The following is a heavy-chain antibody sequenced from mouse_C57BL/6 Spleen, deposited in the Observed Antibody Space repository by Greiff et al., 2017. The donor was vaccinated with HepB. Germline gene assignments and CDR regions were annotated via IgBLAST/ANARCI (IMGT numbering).Heavy chain of an antibody. Sequence: EVQVVESGEGLVKPGGSLKLSCAASGFTFSSYAMSWVRQTPEKRLEWVAYISSGGDYIYYADTVKGRFTISRDNARNTLYLQMSSLKSEDTAMYYCTRDRDYDYDAFDYWGQGTTLTVSS. CDR1: GFTFSSYA. V-gene: IGHV5-9-1*02. CDR3: TRDRDYDYDAFDY. J-gene: IGHJ2*01. CDR2: ISSGGDYI. D-gene: IGHD2-4*01.